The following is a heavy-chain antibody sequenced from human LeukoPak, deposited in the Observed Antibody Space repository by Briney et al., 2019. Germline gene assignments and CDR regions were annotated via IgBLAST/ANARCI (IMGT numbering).Heavy chain of an antibody. CDR3: ASNMVRGTYYFDY. Sequence: PGGSLRLSRAASGFTFSSYVMHWVRQAPGKGLEWVALIYHDGSNSYYADSVKGRLAISRDNSKNTLYLQMNSLRAEDTAVYYCASNMVRGTYYFDYWGQGTLVTVSS. D-gene: IGHD3-10*01. V-gene: IGHV3-33*01. J-gene: IGHJ4*02. CDR1: GFTFSSYV. CDR2: IYHDGSNS.